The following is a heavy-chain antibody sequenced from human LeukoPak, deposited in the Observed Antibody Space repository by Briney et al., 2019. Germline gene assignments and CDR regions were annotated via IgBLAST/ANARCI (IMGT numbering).Heavy chain of an antibody. Sequence: APVKVSCKASGYTFTSYAMHWVRQAPGQRLEWMGWINAGNGNTKYSQKFQGRVTITRDTSASTAYMELSSLRSEDTAVYYCARDPISGSYLYYYYGMDVWGQGTTVTVSS. J-gene: IGHJ6*02. V-gene: IGHV1-3*01. CDR1: GYTFTSYA. CDR3: ARDPISGSYLYYYYGMDV. CDR2: INAGNGNT. D-gene: IGHD1-26*01.